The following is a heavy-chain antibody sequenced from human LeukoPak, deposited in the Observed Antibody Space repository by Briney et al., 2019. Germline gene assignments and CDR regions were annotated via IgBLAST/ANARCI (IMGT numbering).Heavy chain of an antibody. CDR2: IYTSGST. Sequence: PGGSLRLSCAASGFTFSDYYMSWIRQPAGKGLEWIGRIYTSGSTNYNPSLKSRVTISVDTSKNQFSLKLSSVTAADTAVYYCARGTPHSSSWSGFYYYYYMDVWGKGTTVTISS. V-gene: IGHV4-4*07. J-gene: IGHJ6*03. CDR1: GFTFSDYY. D-gene: IGHD6-13*01. CDR3: ARGTPHSSSWSGFYYYYYMDV.